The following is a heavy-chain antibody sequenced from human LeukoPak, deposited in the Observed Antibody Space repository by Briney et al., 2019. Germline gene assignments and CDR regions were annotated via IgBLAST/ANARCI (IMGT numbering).Heavy chain of an antibody. CDR1: GGSISSYY. V-gene: IGHV4-4*08. J-gene: IGHJ4*02. CDR2: IYYSGST. D-gene: IGHD4-17*01. Sequence: SETLSLTCTVSGGSISSYYWSWIRQPPGKGLEWIGYIYYSGSTNYNPSLKSRVTISVDTSKNQFSLKLSSVTAADTAFYYCARDPGDYYFDSWGQGTLVTVSS. CDR3: ARDPGDYYFDS.